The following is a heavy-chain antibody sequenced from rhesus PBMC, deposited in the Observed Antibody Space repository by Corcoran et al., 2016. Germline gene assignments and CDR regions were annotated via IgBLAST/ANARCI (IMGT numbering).Heavy chain of an antibody. V-gene: IGHV2-174*01. CDR2: IYWDDDK. Sequence: VTLKESGPALVKPTQTLTLTGTFSGFSLTTSGMGVGWIRQPPGKAMECLALIYWDDDKHYSASLKSMLTISKDTSKNQVVLTMTNMDPVDTATYCCARVGHCSGGVCYADYWGQGVLVTVSS. D-gene: IGHD2-8*01. CDR3: ARVGHCSGGVCYADY. CDR1: GFSLTTSGMG. J-gene: IGHJ4*01.